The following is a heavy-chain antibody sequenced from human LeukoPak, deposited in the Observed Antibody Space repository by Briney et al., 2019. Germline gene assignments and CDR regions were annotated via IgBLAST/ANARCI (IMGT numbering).Heavy chain of an antibody. Sequence: SETLSLTCTVSGGSISSGGYYWSWIRQHPGKGLEWIGYIYYSGSTYYNPSLKSRVTISVDTSKNQFSLKLSSVTAADTAVYYCASHINYGGYNYWYFDLWGRGTLVTVSS. CDR2: IYYSGST. V-gene: IGHV4-31*03. CDR1: GGSISSGGYY. CDR3: ASHINYGGYNYWYFDL. D-gene: IGHD4-17*01. J-gene: IGHJ2*01.